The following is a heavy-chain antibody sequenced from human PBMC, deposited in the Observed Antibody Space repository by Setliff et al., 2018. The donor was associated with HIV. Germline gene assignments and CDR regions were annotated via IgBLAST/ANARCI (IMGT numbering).Heavy chain of an antibody. Sequence: SETLSLTCAATGVAISGSTYYWAWIRQSPGRGLQWIGSVHYTGSSYRNPSLKSRLTISIDTSRNHFSLNLTTVTAADTAVYYCARHRPWEVDVFDIWGQGTMVTVSS. CDR3: ARHRPWEVDVFDI. D-gene: IGHD1-26*01. CDR2: VHYTGSS. J-gene: IGHJ3*02. V-gene: IGHV4-39*01. CDR1: GVAISGSTYY.